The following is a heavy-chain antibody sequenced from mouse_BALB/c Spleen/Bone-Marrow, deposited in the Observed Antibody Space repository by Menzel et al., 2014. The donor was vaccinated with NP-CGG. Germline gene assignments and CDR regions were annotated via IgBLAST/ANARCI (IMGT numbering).Heavy chain of an antibody. CDR3: ARWEYDAMDY. Sequence: EVQLQQSGAELVKPGASVKLSCTASGFNIKDTYMHWVKQRPEQGLEWIGRIDPANGNTNYDPKFQGKATITADTSSNTAYLQLSSLTSEDTAVYYCARWEYDAMDYWGQGTSVTVSS. V-gene: IGHV14-3*02. CDR1: GFNIKDTY. D-gene: IGHD4-1*01. CDR2: IDPANGNT. J-gene: IGHJ4*01.